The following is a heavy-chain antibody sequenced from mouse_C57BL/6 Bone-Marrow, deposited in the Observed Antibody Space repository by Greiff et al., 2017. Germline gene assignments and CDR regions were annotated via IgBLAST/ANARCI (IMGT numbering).Heavy chain of an antibody. CDR2: IYPRDGST. CDR1: GYTFTDHT. D-gene: IGHD3-2*02. V-gene: IGHV1-78*01. Sequence: VQRVESDAELVKPGASVKISCKVSGYTFTDHTIHWMKQRPEQGLEWIGYIYPRDGSTKYNEKFKGKATLTADKSSSTAYMQLNSLTSEDSAVYFCAREGDSSGYKDYFDYWGQGTTLTVSS. CDR3: AREGDSSGYKDYFDY. J-gene: IGHJ2*01.